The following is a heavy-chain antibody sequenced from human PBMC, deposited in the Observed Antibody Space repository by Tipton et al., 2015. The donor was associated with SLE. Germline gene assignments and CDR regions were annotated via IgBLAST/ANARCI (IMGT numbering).Heavy chain of an antibody. V-gene: IGHV4-30-2*01. Sequence: TLSLTCAVSGGSISSGGYSWSWIRQPPGKGLEWIGYIYHSGSTYYNPSLKSRVTISVDRSKNQFSLKLSSVTAADTAVYYCARGDLDYGDYNYWGQGTLVTVSS. CDR3: ARGDLDYGDYNY. D-gene: IGHD4-17*01. J-gene: IGHJ4*02. CDR1: GGSISSGGYS. CDR2: IYHSGST.